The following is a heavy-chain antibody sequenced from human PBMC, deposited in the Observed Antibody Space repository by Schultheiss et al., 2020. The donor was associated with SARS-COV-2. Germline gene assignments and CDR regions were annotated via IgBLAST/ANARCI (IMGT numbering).Heavy chain of an antibody. D-gene: IGHD2-2*01. CDR2: IPYDGSNK. V-gene: IGHV3-30*04. J-gene: IGHJ3*02. Sequence: GGSLRLSCAASGFTFSSYAMHWVRQAPGKGLEWVAVIPYDGSNKYYADSVKGRFTISRDNSKNTLYLQMNSLRAEDTAVYYCARGLGYCSSTSCYDAFDIWGQGTMVTVSS. CDR3: ARGLGYCSSTSCYDAFDI. CDR1: GFTFSSYA.